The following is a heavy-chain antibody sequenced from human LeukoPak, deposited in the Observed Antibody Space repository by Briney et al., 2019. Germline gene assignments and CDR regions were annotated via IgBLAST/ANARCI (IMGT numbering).Heavy chain of an antibody. J-gene: IGHJ6*02. CDR2: INQDGSAR. V-gene: IGHV3-7*01. CDR3: ARSMDV. Sequence: GGSLRLSCVGSGFTFSSYWMNWVRQAPGKGLEWVANINQDGSARYYVDSLKGRFTISRDNAKNSVFLQMNSLRAEDTAVYYCARSMDVWGQGTKVTVSS. CDR1: GFTFSSYW.